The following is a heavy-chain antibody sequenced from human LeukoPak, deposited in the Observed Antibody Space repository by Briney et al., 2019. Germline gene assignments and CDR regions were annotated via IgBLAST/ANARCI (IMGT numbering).Heavy chain of an antibody. CDR2: IYYSGST. Sequence: SETLSLTCTVSGGSISSYYWSWIRQPPGKGLEWIGYIYYSGSTNYNPSLKSRVTISVDTFENQFSLKLSSVTAADTAVYYCASWGSSAFDYWGQGTLVTVSS. CDR1: GGSISSYY. V-gene: IGHV4-59*01. D-gene: IGHD3-16*01. CDR3: ASWGSSAFDY. J-gene: IGHJ4*02.